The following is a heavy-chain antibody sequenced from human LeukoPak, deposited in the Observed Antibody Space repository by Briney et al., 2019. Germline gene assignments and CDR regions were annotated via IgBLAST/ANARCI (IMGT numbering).Heavy chain of an antibody. J-gene: IGHJ4*02. CDR3: ARGPRSGYSSSWYGSYLDY. CDR1: GGSISSYY. CDR2: IYTSGST. Sequence: PSETLSLTCTVSGGSISSYYWSWIRQPAGKGLEWIGRIYTSGSTNYNPSLRSRVTMSVDTSKNQFSLKLSSVTAADTAVYYCARGPRSGYSSSWYGSYLDYCGQGTLVTVSS. D-gene: IGHD6-13*01. V-gene: IGHV4-4*07.